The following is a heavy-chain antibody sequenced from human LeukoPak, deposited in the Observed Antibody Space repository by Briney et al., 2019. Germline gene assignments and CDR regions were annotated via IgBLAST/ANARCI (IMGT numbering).Heavy chain of an antibody. CDR1: GGTFSSYA. D-gene: IGHD2-15*01. Sequence: ASVKVSCKASGGTFSSYAISWVRQAPGQGLEWMGRIIPILGIANYAQKFQGRVTITADKSTSTAYMELSSLRSEDTAVYYCASLLRGVVVAATGFDYWGQGTLVTVSS. CDR2: IIPILGIA. J-gene: IGHJ4*02. CDR3: ASLLRGVVVAATGFDY. V-gene: IGHV1-69*04.